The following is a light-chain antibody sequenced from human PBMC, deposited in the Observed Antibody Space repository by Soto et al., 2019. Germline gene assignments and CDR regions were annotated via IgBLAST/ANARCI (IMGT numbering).Light chain of an antibody. J-gene: IGKJ5*01. CDR3: QQSNSYSTT. Sequence: DIQMTQSPSTLSASVGDRVTITCRASQSISGWLAWYQQKPGKAPKLLIYKASSLESGVPSRFSGSGSGTEFTLTINSLQPDDFANYYCQQSNSYSTTFGKG. CDR1: QSISGW. CDR2: KAS. V-gene: IGKV1-5*03.